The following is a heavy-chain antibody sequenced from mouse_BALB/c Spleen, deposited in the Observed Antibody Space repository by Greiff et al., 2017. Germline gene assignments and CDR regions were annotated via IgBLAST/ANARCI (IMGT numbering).Heavy chain of an antibody. J-gene: IGHJ3*01. Sequence: EVQLQESGGGLVQPKGSLKLSCAASGFTFNTYAMNWVRQAPGKGLEWVARIRSKSNNYATYYADSVKDRFTISRDDSQSMLYLQMNNLKTEDTAMYYCVRQDYDYDGAWFAYWGQGTLVTVSA. CDR2: IRSKSNNYAT. V-gene: IGHV10-1*02. D-gene: IGHD2-4*01. CDR1: GFTFNTYA. CDR3: VRQDYDYDGAWFAY.